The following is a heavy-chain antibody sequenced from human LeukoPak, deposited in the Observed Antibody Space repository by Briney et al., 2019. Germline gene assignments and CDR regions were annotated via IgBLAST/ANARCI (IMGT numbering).Heavy chain of an antibody. Sequence: ASVKVSCKASGYTFTGYYIHWVRQAPGQGLDWMGWINPNNGDTKYEEKFQGRVTMTRDTSISTAYMELSRLTSDDTALYYCARGQNYYGSGRSWFDPWGQGTLVTVSS. CDR3: ARGQNYYGSGRSWFDP. V-gene: IGHV1-2*02. J-gene: IGHJ5*02. CDR2: INPNNGDT. CDR1: GYTFTGYY. D-gene: IGHD3-10*01.